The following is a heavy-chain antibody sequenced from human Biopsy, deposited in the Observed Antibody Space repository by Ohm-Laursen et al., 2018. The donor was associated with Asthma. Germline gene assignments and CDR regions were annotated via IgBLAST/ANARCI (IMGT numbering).Heavy chain of an antibody. Sequence: SLRLSCAASGFYFRDYFMTWMRRAPGTGLEWVASISASGSTKYPSESVQGRSTISRDNAQNLLILEMDSLRADDTGIYYCARVLESSSRGPFYFFALDVWGQGTPVAVS. V-gene: IGHV3-11*01. J-gene: IGHJ6*02. CDR3: ARVLESSSRGPFYFFALDV. CDR1: GFYFRDYF. D-gene: IGHD6-13*01. CDR2: ISASGSTK.